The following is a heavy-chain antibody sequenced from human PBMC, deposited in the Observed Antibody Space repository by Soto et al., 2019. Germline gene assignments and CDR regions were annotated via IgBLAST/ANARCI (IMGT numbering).Heavy chain of an antibody. D-gene: IGHD1-26*01. CDR3: ARDIVGTNRGFEY. V-gene: IGHV3-21*01. CDR2: ISSGSRYI. J-gene: IGHJ4*02. Sequence: EVQLVESGGGLVKPGGSPRLSCAASGFTFSSCSVNWVRQAPGKGLEWVTSISSGSRYIYYEDSEKGRFTISRDNAKNSLYLQMNSLRAEDTAVYYCARDIVGTNRGFEYWGQGTLVTVSS. CDR1: GFTFSSCS.